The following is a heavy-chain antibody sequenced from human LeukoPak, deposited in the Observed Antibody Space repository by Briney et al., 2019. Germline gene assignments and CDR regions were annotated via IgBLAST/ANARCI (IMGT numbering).Heavy chain of an antibody. Sequence: ASVKVSCKASGYTFTSYDINWVRRATGQGLEWMGWMNPNSGNTGYAQKFQGRVTMTRNTSISTAYMELSSLRSEDTAVYYCARRGYYYYYMDVWGKGTTVTVSS. CDR2: MNPNSGNT. CDR1: GYTFTSYD. CDR3: ARRGYYYYYMDV. V-gene: IGHV1-8*01. J-gene: IGHJ6*03.